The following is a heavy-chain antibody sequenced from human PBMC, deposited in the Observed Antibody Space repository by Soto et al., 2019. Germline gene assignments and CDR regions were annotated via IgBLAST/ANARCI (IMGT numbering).Heavy chain of an antibody. CDR1: GDSVSSNRAA. Sequence: SQTLSLTCAISGDSVSSNRAAWNWIRQSPSRGLEWLGRAYYRSKWYNDYAVSVKSRITINPDTSKNQFSLHLNSVTPEDTAVYYCARASYYASSGQSYGMDVWGQGTTVTVSS. J-gene: IGHJ6*02. CDR2: AYYRSKWYN. CDR3: ARASYYASSGQSYGMDV. D-gene: IGHD3-22*01. V-gene: IGHV6-1*01.